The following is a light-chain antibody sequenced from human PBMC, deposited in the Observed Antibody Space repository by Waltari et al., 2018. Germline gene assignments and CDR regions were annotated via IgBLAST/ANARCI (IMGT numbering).Light chain of an antibody. CDR2: RNN. CDR3: AAWDNSLSRVI. Sequence: QSVLTQPPSASGTPGQRVTISCSASSSDIGPKNVYWYQQLPGTAPKLLIYRNNQRPSGVPDRVSGSKSGTSASLAIGGLRSEDEAYYYCAAWDNSLSRVIFGGGTKLSVL. V-gene: IGLV1-47*01. J-gene: IGLJ2*01. CDR1: SSDIGPKN.